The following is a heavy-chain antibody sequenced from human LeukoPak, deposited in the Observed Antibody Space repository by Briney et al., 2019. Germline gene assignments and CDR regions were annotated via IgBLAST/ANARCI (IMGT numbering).Heavy chain of an antibody. V-gene: IGHV3-53*01. D-gene: IGHD1-26*01. CDR1: GFTFSGYA. CDR3: ARGGSYLSAFDI. J-gene: IGHJ3*02. Sequence: GGSLRLSCAASGFTFSGYAMSWVRQAPGKGLEWVSIIYSGGSTSYADSVKGRFTISRDNSKNTLYLQMNSLRAEDTAVYYCARGGSYLSAFDIWGQGTMVTVSS. CDR2: IYSGGST.